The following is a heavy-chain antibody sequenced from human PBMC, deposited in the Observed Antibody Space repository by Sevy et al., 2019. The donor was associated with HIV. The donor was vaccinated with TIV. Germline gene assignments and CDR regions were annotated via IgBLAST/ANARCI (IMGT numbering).Heavy chain of an antibody. CDR2: ISGSGGST. V-gene: IGHV3-23*01. CDR3: ARGGYYYYYYMDV. CDR1: EFTFSSYA. Sequence: GGSLRLSCAASEFTFSSYAMSWVRQAPGKGLEWVSAISGSGGSTYYADSVKGRFTISRDNSKNTLYLQMNSLRAEDTAVYYCARGGYYYYYYMDVWGKGTTVTVSS. J-gene: IGHJ6*03.